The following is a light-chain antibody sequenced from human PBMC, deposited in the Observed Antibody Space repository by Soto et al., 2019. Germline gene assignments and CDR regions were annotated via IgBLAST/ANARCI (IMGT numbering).Light chain of an antibody. CDR3: CSYAGNSIYV. J-gene: IGLJ1*01. Sequence: QSVLTQPASVSGSPGQSITISCTGTSSDVGSYNLVSWYQQHPGKAPKLMIYEGSKRPSGVSNRFSGSKSGNTASLTISGLQAEDEADYYCCSYAGNSIYVFGNGTKVTV. V-gene: IGLV2-23*01. CDR2: EGS. CDR1: SSDVGSYNL.